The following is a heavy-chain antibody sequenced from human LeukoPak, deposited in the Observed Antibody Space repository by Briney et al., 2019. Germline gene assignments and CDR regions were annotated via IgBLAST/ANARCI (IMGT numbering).Heavy chain of an antibody. D-gene: IGHD2-2*01. CDR3: ASEHQLRRRNDAFDI. V-gene: IGHV3-53*01. J-gene: IGHJ3*02. CDR2: IYSGGST. CDR1: GFTVSSNY. Sequence: GGSLRLSCAASGFTVSSNYMSWVRQAPGKGLEWVSVIYSGGSTYYADSVKGRFTISRDNSKNTLYLQMNSLRAEDTAVYYCASEHQLRRRNDAFDIWGQGTMVTVSS.